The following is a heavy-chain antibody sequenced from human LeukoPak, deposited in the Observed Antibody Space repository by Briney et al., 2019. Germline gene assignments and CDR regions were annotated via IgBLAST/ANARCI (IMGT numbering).Heavy chain of an antibody. CDR2: INNDATRT. CDR1: GSAFSRSW. Sequence: GGSLRLSCAASGSAFSRSWIHWVRQAPGKGLVWVSHINNDATRTTYADSVRGRFTISRDNAKNTVSLQMNSLRAEDTAVCYCASDGAYAMAVWGQGTTVTVSS. J-gene: IGHJ6*02. V-gene: IGHV3-74*01. D-gene: IGHD1-26*01. CDR3: ASDGAYAMAV.